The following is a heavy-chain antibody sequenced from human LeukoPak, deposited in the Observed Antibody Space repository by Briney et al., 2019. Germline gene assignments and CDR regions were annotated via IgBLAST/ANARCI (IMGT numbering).Heavy chain of an antibody. V-gene: IGHV3-66*03. CDR2: IRDSGEA. D-gene: IGHD3/OR15-3a*01. Sequence: PGGSLRLSCAVSGFRVSDYYMSWVRQAPGKGLEWVGLIRDSGEAFYADFARGRFAISRDESEITLYLQMNSLRVEDTAVYFCARDRAANQDWVEFDPWGQGTPVIVSS. CDR3: ARDRAANQDWVEFDP. J-gene: IGHJ5*02. CDR1: GFRVSDYY.